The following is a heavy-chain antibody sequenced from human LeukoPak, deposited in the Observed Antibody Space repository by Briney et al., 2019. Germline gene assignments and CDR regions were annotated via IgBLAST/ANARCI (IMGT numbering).Heavy chain of an antibody. CDR1: GFTFSSYG. CDR2: IRYDGSNK. J-gene: IGHJ4*02. CDR3: AKDRSGSYYQGSDQ. D-gene: IGHD1-26*01. Sequence: GGSLRLSCAASGFTFSSYGMHWVRQAPGKGLEWVSFIRYDGSNKYYADSVKGRFTISRDNSKNTLYLQMNSLRAEDTAVYYCAKDRSGSYYQGSDQWGQGTLVTVSS. V-gene: IGHV3-30*02.